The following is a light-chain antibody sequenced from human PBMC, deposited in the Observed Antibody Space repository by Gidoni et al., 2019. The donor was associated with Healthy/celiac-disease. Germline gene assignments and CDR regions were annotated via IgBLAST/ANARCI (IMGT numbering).Light chain of an antibody. J-gene: IGKJ4*01. V-gene: IGKV3-11*01. CDR3: QQRSNWPPLT. CDR2: DAS. Sequence: EIVLTQSPATLSLSPGERATLSCRASQSVSSYLAWYQQKPGQAPRLLIYDASNRATGIPARFSGGGSGTDFTLTISSLEPEDFAVYYCQQRSNWPPLTFXGXTKVEIK. CDR1: QSVSSY.